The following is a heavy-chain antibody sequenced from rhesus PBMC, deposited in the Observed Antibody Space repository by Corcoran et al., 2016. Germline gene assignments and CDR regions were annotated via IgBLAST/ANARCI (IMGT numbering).Heavy chain of an antibody. J-gene: IGHJ4*01. V-gene: IGHV4-80*01. CDR2: INGNSGST. D-gene: IGHD6-37*01. Sequence: QLQLQESGPGLVKPSETLSLTCAVSGGSISSNWWSWIRQPPGKGLEWIGEINGNSGSTNYNPSLKSRVTISKDASKNQFSLKLSSVTAADTAVYYCARNFGWSLGYWGQGVLVTVSS. CDR1: GGSISSNW. CDR3: ARNFGWSLGY.